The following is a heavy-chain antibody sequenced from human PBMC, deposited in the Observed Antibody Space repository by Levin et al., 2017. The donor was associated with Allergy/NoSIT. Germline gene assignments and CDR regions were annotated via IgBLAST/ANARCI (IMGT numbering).Heavy chain of an antibody. CDR1: GGSFSGYY. V-gene: IGHV4-34*01. J-gene: IGHJ4*02. D-gene: IGHD3-10*01. CDR3: ARGRKVRGVYFSY. CDR2: INHSGST. Sequence: SETLSLTCAVYGGSFSGYYWSWIRQPPGKGLEWIGEINHSGSTNYNPSLKSRVTISVDTSKNQFSLKLSSVTAADTAVYYCARGRKVRGVYFSYWGQGTLVTVSS.